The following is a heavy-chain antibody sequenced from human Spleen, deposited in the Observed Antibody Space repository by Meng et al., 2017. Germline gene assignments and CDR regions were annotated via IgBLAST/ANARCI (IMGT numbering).Heavy chain of an antibody. J-gene: IGHJ4*02. Sequence: QVQLQESGPGLVKPSGTLSFTCAVSGGSISSNNWWSWVRQPPGKGLEWIGEIYHSGRTNYNPSLKSRVTISVDKSKNQFSLKLSSVTAADTAAYYCARDVGVIPHSYDYWGQGTLVTVSS. D-gene: IGHD3-16*02. CDR1: GGSISSNNW. V-gene: IGHV4-4*02. CDR3: ARDVGVIPHSYDY. CDR2: IYHSGRT.